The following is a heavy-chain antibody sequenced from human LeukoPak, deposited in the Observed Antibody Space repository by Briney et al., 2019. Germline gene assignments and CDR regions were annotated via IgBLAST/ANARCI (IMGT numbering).Heavy chain of an antibody. V-gene: IGHV1-8*03. CDR3: AREVPGYSSGWYTYYYYYMDV. J-gene: IGHJ6*03. D-gene: IGHD6-19*01. CDR1: GYTFTSYD. CDR2: MNPNSGNT. Sequence: ASVKVSCKASGYTFTSYDINWVRQATGQGLEWMGWMNPNSGNTGYAQKFQGRVTITRNTSISTAYMELSSLRSEDTAVYYCAREVPGYSSGWYTYYYYYMDVWGKGTTVTVSS.